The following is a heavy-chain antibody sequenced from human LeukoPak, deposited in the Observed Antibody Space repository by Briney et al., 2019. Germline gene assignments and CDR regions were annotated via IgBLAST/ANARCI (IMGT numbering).Heavy chain of an antibody. CDR3: AKEATVTTDWYFDL. J-gene: IGHJ2*01. Sequence: LPGGSLRLSCAASGFTFSNYAMSWVRQAPGKGLEWVSAISGSGAYTYYADSVKGRFTISRDGSRNTLFLQMNSLSAEDTATYYCAKEATVTTDWYFDLWGRGTLVTVSS. V-gene: IGHV3-23*01. CDR1: GFTFSNYA. CDR2: ISGSGAYT. D-gene: IGHD4-17*01.